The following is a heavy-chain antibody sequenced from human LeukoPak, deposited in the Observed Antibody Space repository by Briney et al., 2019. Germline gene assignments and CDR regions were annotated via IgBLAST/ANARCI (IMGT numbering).Heavy chain of an antibody. J-gene: IGHJ4*02. D-gene: IGHD6-6*01. CDR1: GFTFSSYS. CDR2: ISSSSSYI. V-gene: IGHV3-21*01. Sequence: GGSLRLSCTASGFTFSSYSMNWVRQAPGKGLEWVSSISSSSSYIYYADSVKGRFTISRDNAKNSLYLQMNSLRAEDTAVYYCARERNAEYSSSPGYFDYWGQGTLVTVSS. CDR3: ARERNAEYSSSPGYFDY.